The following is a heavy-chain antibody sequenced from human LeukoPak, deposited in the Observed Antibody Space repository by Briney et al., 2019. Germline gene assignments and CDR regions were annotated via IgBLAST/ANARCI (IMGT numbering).Heavy chain of an antibody. J-gene: IGHJ3*02. Sequence: GGSLRLSCAASGFTFSSYAMSWVRQAPGKGLEWVSAISGSGGSTYYADSVKGRFTISRDNSKNTLYLQMNSLRAEDTAVYYCAKTYYDDSSGYFYAFDIWGQGTMVTVSS. D-gene: IGHD3-22*01. V-gene: IGHV3-23*01. CDR2: ISGSGGST. CDR1: GFTFSSYA. CDR3: AKTYYDDSSGYFYAFDI.